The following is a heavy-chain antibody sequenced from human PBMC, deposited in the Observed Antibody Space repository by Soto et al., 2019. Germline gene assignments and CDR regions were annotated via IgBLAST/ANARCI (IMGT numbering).Heavy chain of an antibody. D-gene: IGHD3-10*02. Sequence: LGESLKISCTGFGYTFTTFWISWVRQMPGKGLEWMGRIDPRDSQTNYSPSFQGHVTISVDKSISTAYLQRDSLKASDTAMYYCARLFCSPDTCDSWFDTWGQGTLVTVSS. CDR1: GYTFTTFW. V-gene: IGHV5-10-1*01. J-gene: IGHJ5*02. CDR2: IDPRDSQT. CDR3: ARLFCSPDTCDSWFDT.